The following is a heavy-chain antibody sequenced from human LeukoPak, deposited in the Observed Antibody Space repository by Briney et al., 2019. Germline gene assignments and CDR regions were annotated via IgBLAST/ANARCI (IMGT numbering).Heavy chain of an antibody. Sequence: PSETLSLTCAVYGGSFSGYYWSWIRQPPGKGLEWIGEINHSGSTNYNPSLKSRVTISVDTSKNQFSLKLSSVTAADTAVYYCARVTPYYDTKGFDYWGQGTLVTVSS. CDR2: INHSGST. J-gene: IGHJ4*02. D-gene: IGHD3-22*01. V-gene: IGHV4-34*01. CDR3: ARVTPYYDTKGFDY. CDR1: GGSFSGYY.